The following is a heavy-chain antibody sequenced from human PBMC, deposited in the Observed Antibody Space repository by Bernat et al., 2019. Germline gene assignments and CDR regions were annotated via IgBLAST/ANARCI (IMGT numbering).Heavy chain of an antibody. V-gene: IGHV3-21*01. CDR1: GFTFSSYS. D-gene: IGHD3-9*01. CDR2: ISSSSSYI. J-gene: IGHJ4*02. Sequence: EVQLVESGGVLVKPGGSLRLSCAASGFTFSSYSMNWVRQAPGKGLEWVSSISSSSSYIYYADSVKGRFTISRDNAKNSLYLQMNSLRAEDTAVYYCARVTPTGYYNVIFDYWGQGTLVTVSS. CDR3: ARVTPTGYYNVIFDY.